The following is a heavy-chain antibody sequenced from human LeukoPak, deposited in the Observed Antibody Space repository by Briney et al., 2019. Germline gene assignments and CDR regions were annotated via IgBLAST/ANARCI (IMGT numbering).Heavy chain of an antibody. D-gene: IGHD3-9*01. CDR1: GYTFTSYG. CDR3: ARGGGGYYDILTGYYNLYYYYGMDV. Sequence: ASVKVSCKASGYTFTSYGISWVRQAPGQGLEWMGWISAYNGNTNYAQKLQGRVTMTTDTSTSTAYMELRSLRSDDTAVYYCARGGGGYYDILTGYYNLYYYYGMDVWGQGTTVTVSS. CDR2: ISAYNGNT. J-gene: IGHJ6*02. V-gene: IGHV1-18*01.